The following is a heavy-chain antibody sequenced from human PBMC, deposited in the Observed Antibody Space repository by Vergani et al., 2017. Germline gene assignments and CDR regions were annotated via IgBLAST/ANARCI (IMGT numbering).Heavy chain of an antibody. CDR1: GYSFTSYW. CDR3: ARHVHSFEYSYVY. V-gene: IGHV5-10-1*01. D-gene: IGHD5-18*01. Sequence: EVQLVQSGAEVKKPGESLKISCKGSGYSFTSYWISWVRQMPGKGLEWMGRIDPSDSYTNYSPSFQDHVTVSADKSISTAYLQWSSLKASDTAMYYCARHVHSFEYSYVYWGQGTLVTVSS. CDR2: IDPSDSYT. J-gene: IGHJ4*02.